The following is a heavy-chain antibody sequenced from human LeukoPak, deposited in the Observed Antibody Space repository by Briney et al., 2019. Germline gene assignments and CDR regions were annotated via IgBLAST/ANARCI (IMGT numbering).Heavy chain of an antibody. CDR3: ARQGPYGSGLSPDAFDI. CDR1: GYSFTSYW. D-gene: IGHD3-10*01. CDR2: IYPGDSDT. Sequence: GESLKVSCKGSGYSFTSYWIGWVRQMPGKGLEWMGFIYPGDSDTRYSPSFQGHVTISADKSISTAYLQWSSLKASDTAMYYCARQGPYGSGLSPDAFDIWGQGTMVTVSS. J-gene: IGHJ3*02. V-gene: IGHV5-51*01.